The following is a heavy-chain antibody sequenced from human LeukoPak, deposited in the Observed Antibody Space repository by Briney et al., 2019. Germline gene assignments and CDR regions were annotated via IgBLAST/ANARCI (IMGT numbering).Heavy chain of an antibody. J-gene: IGHJ4*02. D-gene: IGHD2-21*02. Sequence: GGSLRLSCAASGFTFSSYAMHWVRQAPGKGLEWVAVISYDGSNKYYADSVKGRFTISRDNSKNTLYLQMNSLRAEDTAVYYCAKDGCGGDCYSLDYWGQGTLVTVSS. CDR3: AKDGCGGDCYSLDY. CDR2: ISYDGSNK. V-gene: IGHV3-30*04. CDR1: GFTFSSYA.